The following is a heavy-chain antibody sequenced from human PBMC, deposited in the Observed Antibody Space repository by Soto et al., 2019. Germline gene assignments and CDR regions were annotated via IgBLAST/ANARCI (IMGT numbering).Heavy chain of an antibody. CDR2: IYPGDSDT. CDR1: GYSFTSYW. V-gene: IGHV5-51*01. Sequence: GEALKISCKGSGYSFTSYWIGWVRQMPGKGLEWMGIIYPGDSDTRYSPSFQGQVTISADKSISTAYLQWSSLKASDTAMYHCARHSARTTAYFAYWGQGTLVPVSS. CDR3: ARHSARTTAYFAY. D-gene: IGHD4-17*01. J-gene: IGHJ4*02.